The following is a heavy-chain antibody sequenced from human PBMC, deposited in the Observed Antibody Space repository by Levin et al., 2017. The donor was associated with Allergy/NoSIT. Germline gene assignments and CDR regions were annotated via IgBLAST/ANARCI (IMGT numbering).Heavy chain of an antibody. V-gene: IGHV4-31*03. J-gene: IGHJ5*02. Sequence: SETLSLTCTVSGGSINNGGYYWSWIRQHPGQGLEWMGYIYYSGSTYYNPSLKSRVSISVDTSKNQFSLKLNSVTAADTAVYYCARDGRHCSNTSCYLANWFDPWGQGILVTVSS. CDR3: ARDGRHCSNTSCYLANWFDP. D-gene: IGHD2-2*01. CDR1: GGSINNGGYY. CDR2: IYYSGST.